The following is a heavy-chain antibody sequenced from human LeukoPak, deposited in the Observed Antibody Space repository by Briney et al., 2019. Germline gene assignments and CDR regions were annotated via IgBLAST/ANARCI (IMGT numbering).Heavy chain of an antibody. V-gene: IGHV4-4*02. CDR1: GGSISSSNW. J-gene: IGHJ5*02. CDR2: IYHSGST. Sequence: PSGTLSLTCAVSGGSISSSNWWSWVRQPPGKGLEWIGEIYHSGSTNYNPSLESRVTISVDTSKNQFSLKLSSVTAADTAVYYCARHRLFNWFDPWGQGTLVTVSS. CDR3: ARHRLFNWFDP.